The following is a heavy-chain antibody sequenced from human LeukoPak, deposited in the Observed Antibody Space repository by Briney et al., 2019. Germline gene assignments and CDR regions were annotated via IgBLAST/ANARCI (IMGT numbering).Heavy chain of an antibody. CDR1: GGSISSYY. Sequence: PSETLSLTCTVSGGSISSYYWSWIRQPAGKGLEWIGRIYTSGSTNYNPSLKSRVTMSVDTSKNQFSLKLSSVTAADTAVYYCARGQYDFWSGYSERGYNWFDPWGQGTLVTVSS. V-gene: IGHV4-4*07. J-gene: IGHJ5*02. CDR3: ARGQYDFWSGYSERGYNWFDP. CDR2: IYTSGST. D-gene: IGHD3-3*01.